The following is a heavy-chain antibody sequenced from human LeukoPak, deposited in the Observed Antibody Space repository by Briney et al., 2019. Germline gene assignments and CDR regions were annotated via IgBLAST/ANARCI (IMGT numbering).Heavy chain of an antibody. CDR3: ARGRYSHYYDSSGYEY. CDR2: MNPNSGNT. J-gene: IGHJ4*02. V-gene: IGHV1-8*01. Sequence: GASVKVCCTAAGYTFTRYEINWMRQATGQGREWMGWMNPNSGNTGYAHKSQGRVTMTTNTSISTTYMELSSLRSEDTAVYYCARGRYSHYYDSSGYEYWGQGTLVTVSS. CDR1: GYTFTRYE. D-gene: IGHD3-22*01.